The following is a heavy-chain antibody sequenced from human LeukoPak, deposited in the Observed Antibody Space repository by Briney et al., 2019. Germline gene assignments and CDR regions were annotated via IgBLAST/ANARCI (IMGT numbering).Heavy chain of an antibody. CDR3: AKGSYYDSSGSFYFDY. D-gene: IGHD3-22*01. J-gene: IGHJ4*02. CDR2: ISGSGDNT. V-gene: IGHV3-23*01. CDR1: GFTFSSYA. Sequence: GGSLRLSCAASGFTFSSYAVSWVRQAPGKGLEWVSGISGSGDNTYYADSVKGRFTISRDNSKNTLYVQVNSLGTEDTAAYYCAKGSYYDSSGSFYFDYWGQGTLVTVSS.